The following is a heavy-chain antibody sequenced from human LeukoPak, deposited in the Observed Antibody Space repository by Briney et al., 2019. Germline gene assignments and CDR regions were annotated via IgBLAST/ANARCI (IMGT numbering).Heavy chain of an antibody. V-gene: IGHV4-34*09. CDR2: INHSGST. J-gene: IGHJ4*02. CDR1: GGSFSGYY. Sequence: PSETLSLTCAVYGGSFSGYYWSWIRQPPGKGLEWIGEINHSGSTNYNPSLKSRVTISLDSSKNQFFLTLSSVTAADTAVYYCAREGYYDNSGYRFDHWGQGTLVTVS. CDR3: AREGYYDNSGYRFDH. D-gene: IGHD3-22*01.